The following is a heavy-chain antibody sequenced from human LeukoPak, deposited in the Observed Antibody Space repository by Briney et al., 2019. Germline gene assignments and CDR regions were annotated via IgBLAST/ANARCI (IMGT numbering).Heavy chain of an antibody. J-gene: IGHJ4*02. Sequence: ASVKVSCKASGYSFTAYFVHWVRQAPGQRLEWMGWINPKSGGTIYAQRFQGRVTMTRDTSISTVYMELNRLRSDDTAVYYCAREVGQIDYWGQGTLVTVSS. CDR1: GYSFTAYF. CDR2: INPKSGGT. CDR3: AREVGQIDY. V-gene: IGHV1-2*02. D-gene: IGHD3/OR15-3a*01.